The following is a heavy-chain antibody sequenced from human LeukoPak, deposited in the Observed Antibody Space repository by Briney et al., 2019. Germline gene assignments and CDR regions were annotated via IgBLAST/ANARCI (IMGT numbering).Heavy chain of an antibody. CDR2: ISAYNGNT. Sequence: ASVKVSCKASGYTFTSYGISWVRQAPGQGLEWMGWISAYNGNTNYAQKLQGRVTMTTDTSTSTAYMELRSLRSDDTAVYYCARDPPTWTMVVTTTLRHFDYWGQGTLVTVSS. CDR3: ARDPPTWTMVVTTTLRHFDY. V-gene: IGHV1-18*01. J-gene: IGHJ4*02. D-gene: IGHD4/OR15-4a*01. CDR1: GYTFTSYG.